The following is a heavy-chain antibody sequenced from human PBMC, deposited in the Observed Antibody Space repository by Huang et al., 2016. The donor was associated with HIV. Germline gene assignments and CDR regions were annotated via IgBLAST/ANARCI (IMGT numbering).Heavy chain of an antibody. J-gene: IGHJ4*02. Sequence: VQLVQSGPEVQKPGASVRVSCKASGYTFANYGITWLRQAPGQGLGWMGGVSAYNGKTNYAQKCHGRVTMTTDTSTSIAYMGLRSLTSDDTAIYYCVRDRPYGAYTMPDFDYWGQGTLVAVSS. V-gene: IGHV1-18*01. CDR1: GYTFANYG. D-gene: IGHD2-8*01. CDR2: VSAYNGKT. CDR3: VRDRPYGAYTMPDFDY.